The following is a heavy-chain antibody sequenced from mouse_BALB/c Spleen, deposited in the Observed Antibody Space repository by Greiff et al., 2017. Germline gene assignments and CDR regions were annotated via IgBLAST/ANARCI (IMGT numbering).Heavy chain of an antibody. D-gene: IGHD1-1*01. CDR3: ARRRSYYYAMDY. J-gene: IGHJ4*01. CDR1: GFTIKDYY. Sequence: VQLKQSGAELVRPGALVKLSCKASGFTIKDYYMHWVKQRPEQGLEWIGWIDPENGNTIYDPKFQGKASITADTSSNTAYLQLSSLTSEDTAVYYCARRRSYYYAMDYWGQGTSVTVSS. V-gene: IGHV14-1*02. CDR2: IDPENGNT.